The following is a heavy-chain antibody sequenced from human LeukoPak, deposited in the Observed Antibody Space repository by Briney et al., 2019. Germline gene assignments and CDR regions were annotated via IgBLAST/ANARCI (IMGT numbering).Heavy chain of an antibody. CDR1: GGSISSSNW. Sequence: SGTLSLTCAVSGGSISSSNWWSWVRQPPGKGLEWIGEIYHSGSTNYNPSLKSRVTISVDKSKNQFSLKLSSVTAADTAVYYCARTEAAAGTDDAFDIWGQGTMVTVSS. CDR2: IYHSGST. V-gene: IGHV4-4*02. D-gene: IGHD6-13*01. J-gene: IGHJ3*02. CDR3: ARTEAAAGTDDAFDI.